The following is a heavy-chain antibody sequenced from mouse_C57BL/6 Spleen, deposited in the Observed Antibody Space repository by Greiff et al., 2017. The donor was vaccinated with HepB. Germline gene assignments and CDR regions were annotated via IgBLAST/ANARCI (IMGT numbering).Heavy chain of an antibody. J-gene: IGHJ4*01. D-gene: IGHD2-4*01. Sequence: VQLQESGAELVKPGASVKLSCKASGYTFTEYTIHWVKQRSGQGLEWIGWFYPGSGSIKYNEKFKDKATLTADKSSSTVYMELSRLTSEDSAVYFCARHEEGDYDYSYYAMDYWGQGTSVTVSS. V-gene: IGHV1-62-2*01. CDR1: GYTFTEYT. CDR2: FYPGSGSI. CDR3: ARHEEGDYDYSYYAMDY.